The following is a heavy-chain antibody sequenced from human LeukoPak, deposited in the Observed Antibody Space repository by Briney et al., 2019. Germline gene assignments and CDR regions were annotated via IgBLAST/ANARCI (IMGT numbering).Heavy chain of an antibody. CDR3: AKNTAVAPDLDF. J-gene: IGHJ4*02. D-gene: IGHD6-19*01. V-gene: IGHV3-66*01. Sequence: GGSLRLSCAASGFAVISNEMSWVRQAPGKGLEWVSVLYSGGSTYYADSVKGRFTISRDNLKNTLYLQMNSLRDEDTAVYYCAKNTAVAPDLDFWGQGTLVTVSS. CDR1: GFAVISNE. CDR2: LYSGGST.